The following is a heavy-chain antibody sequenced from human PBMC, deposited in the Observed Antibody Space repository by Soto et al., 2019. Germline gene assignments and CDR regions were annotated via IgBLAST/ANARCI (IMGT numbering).Heavy chain of an antibody. J-gene: IGHJ4*02. D-gene: IGHD3-9*01. Sequence: LSLTCTVSGVSINNNYWSWIRQPPGKGLEWIGYIYNSGNINYNPSLNSRVTMSVDTSKNQFSLNLTSVTAADTAVYYCANLRYFEWSLDYWGEGTLVTVSS. V-gene: IGHV4-59*01. CDR1: GVSINNNY. CDR3: ANLRYFEWSLDY. CDR2: IYNSGNI.